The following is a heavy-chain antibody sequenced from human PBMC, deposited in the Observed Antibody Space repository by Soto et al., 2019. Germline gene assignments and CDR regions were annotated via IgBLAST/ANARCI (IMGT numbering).Heavy chain of an antibody. D-gene: IGHD3-16*02. CDR1: GYSVTSYY. J-gene: IGHJ6*02. CDR3: ANAGIAYRTRNTSYPYYYVMDV. CDR2: INPNSGST. Sequence: ASVKVSCKASGYSVTSYYMHWVRQAPGQGLEWMGIINPNSGSTTYAQKFQGRVTMTRDTSTSTVYMELTSLTSGDTAVYYCANAGIAYRTRNTSYPYYYVMDVWRQRTTVTVS. V-gene: IGHV1-46*01.